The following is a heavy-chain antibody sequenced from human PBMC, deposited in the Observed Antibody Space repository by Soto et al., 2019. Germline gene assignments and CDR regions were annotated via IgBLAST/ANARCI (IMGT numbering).Heavy chain of an antibody. CDR2: VSHDGSNT. D-gene: IGHD6-19*01. CDR1: GFTFSDYA. J-gene: IGHJ4*02. CDR3: AKGGRQWLVTSDFNY. Sequence: PGGSLRLSCAASGFTFSDYAMHWVRQAPGKGLEWVAVVSHDGSNTHYADSVKGRFTISRDSSKITVSLEMTSLRAEDTAVYYCAKGGRQWLVTSDFNYWGQGALVTVSS. V-gene: IGHV3-30*18.